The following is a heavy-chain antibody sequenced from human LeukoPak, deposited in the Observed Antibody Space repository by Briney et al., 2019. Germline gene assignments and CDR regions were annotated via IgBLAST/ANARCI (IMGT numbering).Heavy chain of an antibody. V-gene: IGHV3-9*01. CDR1: GFTFDDYA. D-gene: IGHD1-7*01. CDR2: ISWDARDI. Sequence: GGSLRLSCAASGFTFDDYAMHWVRHVPGKGLEWVSGISWDARDIAYADSVMGRFTISRDNAKNSLYLQMYSLRAEDTASYYCAKDNLAGIIGTSHCFDHWGQGTLVTVSS. J-gene: IGHJ5*02. CDR3: AKDNLAGIIGTSHCFDH.